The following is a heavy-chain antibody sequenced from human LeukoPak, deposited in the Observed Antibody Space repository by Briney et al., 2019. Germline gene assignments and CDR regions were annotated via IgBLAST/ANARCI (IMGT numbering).Heavy chain of an antibody. D-gene: IGHD4-17*01. CDR3: ARDSYGDYGVDS. CDR1: GFTFSSYS. J-gene: IGHJ4*02. CDR2: ISSSSRTI. V-gene: IGHV3-48*02. Sequence: GGSLRLSCAASGFTFSSYSMNWVRQAPGKGLEWVPYISSSSRTIYYADSVKGRFTISRDSAKNSLYLQMNSLRDEDTAVYYCARDSYGDYGVDSWGQGTLVTVSS.